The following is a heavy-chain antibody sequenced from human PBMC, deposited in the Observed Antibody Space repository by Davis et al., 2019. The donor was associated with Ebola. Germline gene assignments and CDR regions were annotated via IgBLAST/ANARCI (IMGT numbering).Heavy chain of an antibody. CDR2: ISAYNGNT. J-gene: IGHJ4*02. D-gene: IGHD1-26*01. Sequence: ASVKVSCKASGYTFTSYGISWVRQAPGQGLEWMGWISAYNGNTNYAQKLQGRVTITADKSTSTAYMELSSLRSEDTAVYYCARGSGSYYHGYWGQGTLVTVSS. V-gene: IGHV1-18*04. CDR1: GYTFTSYG. CDR3: ARGSGSYYHGY.